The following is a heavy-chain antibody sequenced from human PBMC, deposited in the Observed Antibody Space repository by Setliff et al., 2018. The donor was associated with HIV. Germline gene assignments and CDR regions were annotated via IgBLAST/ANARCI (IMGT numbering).Heavy chain of an antibody. V-gene: IGHV4-30-4*08. CDR2: IYYSGCAA. CDR1: GGSISSTNYY. J-gene: IGHJ3*02. D-gene: IGHD2-21*02. CDR3: AREVDMVTTSDAFDI. Sequence: SETLSLTCTVSGGSISSTNYYWSWIRQPPGKGREWIGYIYYSGCAAYYNPSLQSRSTISLDTSKNQFSLRLTFVTAADTAIYYCAREVDMVTTSDAFDIWGQGTIVT.